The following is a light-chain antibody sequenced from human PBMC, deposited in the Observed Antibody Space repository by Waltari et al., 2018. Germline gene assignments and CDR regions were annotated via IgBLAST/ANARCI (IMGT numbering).Light chain of an antibody. J-gene: IGLJ3*02. CDR3: AAWDDSRSGRV. V-gene: IGLV1-47*01. CDR1: RSNIGSTY. Sequence: QSLLTQPPSASGTPGQRVTISCSGSRSNIGSTYVYWYHQVPGTAPKLLIYRNNQRPAGVPDRFSGSKSGTTASLAISGLRSEDEADYYCAAWDDSRSGRVFGGGTKVTVL. CDR2: RNN.